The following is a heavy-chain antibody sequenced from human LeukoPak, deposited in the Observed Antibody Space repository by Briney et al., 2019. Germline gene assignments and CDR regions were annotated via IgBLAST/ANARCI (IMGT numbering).Heavy chain of an antibody. V-gene: IGHV3-23*01. CDR3: ARAYYYDSGSYYGHFDY. CDR2: ISGSGDAT. J-gene: IGHJ4*02. CDR1: KFTFVNYA. Sequence: PGGSLRLSCAASKFTFVNYAMSWVRQAPGKGLEWVSTISGSGDATYYADSVKGRFTISRDNSKSTPYLQMNSLRAEDTALYYCARAYYYDSGSYYGHFDYWGRGTLVTVSS. D-gene: IGHD3-10*01.